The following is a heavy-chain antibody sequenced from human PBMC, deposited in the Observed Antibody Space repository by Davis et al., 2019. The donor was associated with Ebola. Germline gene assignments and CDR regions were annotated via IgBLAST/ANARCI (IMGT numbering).Heavy chain of an antibody. CDR3: ARYTQGWFDP. Sequence: PSETLSLTCTVSGGSISSYYWSWIRQPPGKGLEWIGYIYYSGSTHYNPSLKSRVTISVDTSKNQFSLKLSSVTAADTAVYYCARYTQGWFDPWGQGTLVTVSS. J-gene: IGHJ5*02. CDR2: IYYSGST. D-gene: IGHD2-15*01. CDR1: GGSISSYY. V-gene: IGHV4-59*01.